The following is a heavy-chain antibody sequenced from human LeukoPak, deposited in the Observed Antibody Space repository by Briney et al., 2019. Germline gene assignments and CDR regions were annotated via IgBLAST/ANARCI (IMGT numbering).Heavy chain of an antibody. V-gene: IGHV4-34*01. Sequence: PSETLSLTCAVYGGSFSGYYWSWIRQPPGKGLEWIGEINHSGSTNYNPSLKSRVTISVDTSKNQLSLKLSSVTAADTAVYYCARATFDKFGELSLDYWGQGTLVTVSS. CDR1: GGSFSGYY. CDR2: INHSGST. J-gene: IGHJ4*02. D-gene: IGHD3-10*01. CDR3: ARATFDKFGELSLDY.